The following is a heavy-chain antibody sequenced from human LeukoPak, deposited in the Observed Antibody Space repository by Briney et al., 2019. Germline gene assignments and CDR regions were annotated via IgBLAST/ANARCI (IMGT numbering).Heavy chain of an antibody. CDR2: ISAYNGNT. D-gene: IGHD3-10*01. CDR1: GYTFTNYG. V-gene: IGHV1-18*01. J-gene: IGHJ4*02. Sequence: ASVTVSCKASGYTFTNYGISWVRPAPGQGLEWMGWISAYNGNTNYAQKLQGRVTITTDTSTTTAYMELRSLRPDDTAVYYCARDVAVPKTHFDYWGQGTLVTVSS. CDR3: ARDVAVPKTHFDY.